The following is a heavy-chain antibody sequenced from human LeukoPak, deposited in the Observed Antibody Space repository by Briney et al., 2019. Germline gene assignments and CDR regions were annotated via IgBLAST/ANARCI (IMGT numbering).Heavy chain of an antibody. CDR2: IYYSGST. J-gene: IGHJ3*02. V-gene: IGHV4-39*01. D-gene: IGHD3-10*01. Sequence: SETLSLTCTASGGSISSSSYYWGWIRQPPGKGLEWIGSIYYSGSTYYNPSLKSRVTISVDTSKNQFSLKLSSVTAADTAVYYCARLGPFYGSGSYSAFDIWGQGTMVTVSS. CDR3: ARLGPFYGSGSYSAFDI. CDR1: GGSISSSSYY.